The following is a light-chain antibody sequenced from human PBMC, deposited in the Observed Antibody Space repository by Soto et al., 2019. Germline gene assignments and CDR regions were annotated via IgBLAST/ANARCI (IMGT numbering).Light chain of an antibody. CDR2: QDS. CDR3: QAWDSSTVV. Sequence: SYELTQPPSVSVSPGQTASITCSCDKSGDTYACWYQQKPGQSPVLVIYQDSKRPSGIPERFSGSNSGNTATLTISGTQAMDEADYYCQAWDSSTVVFGGGTQLTVL. J-gene: IGLJ2*01. CDR1: KSGDTY. V-gene: IGLV3-1*01.